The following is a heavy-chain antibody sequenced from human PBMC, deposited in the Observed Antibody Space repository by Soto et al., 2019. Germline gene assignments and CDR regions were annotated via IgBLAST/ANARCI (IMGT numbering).Heavy chain of an antibody. V-gene: IGHV1-69*01. CDR2: ITPIFGAA. Sequence: QVHLVQSGAEVKKPGSSVKVSCKASGGTFSSYAISWVRQAPGQGLEWLGGITPIFGAANYAQKFQGRVTISAEPSSSTAYRELSSLRSADTAVYYCPRVGDTVMVEPARGGMDVWGPGTMVTVSS. D-gene: IGHD2-15*01. CDR3: PRVGDTVMVEPARGGMDV. CDR1: GGTFSSYA. J-gene: IGHJ6*02.